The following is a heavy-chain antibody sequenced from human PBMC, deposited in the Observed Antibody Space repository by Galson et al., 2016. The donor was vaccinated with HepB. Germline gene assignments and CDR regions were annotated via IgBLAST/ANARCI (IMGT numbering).Heavy chain of an antibody. CDR1: GLTFSTYA. Sequence: SLRLSCAASGLTFSTYAMNWVRQAPGKGLEWVSDVTPGGNTHYADSVKGRFTISRDNSENTLFLQMNCLSAEDTATYYCAKDRHPYDYIGGKDHWGQGTLVTVSS. CDR2: VTPGGNT. J-gene: IGHJ4*02. D-gene: IGHD3-16*01. V-gene: IGHV3-23*01. CDR3: AKDRHPYDYIGGKDH.